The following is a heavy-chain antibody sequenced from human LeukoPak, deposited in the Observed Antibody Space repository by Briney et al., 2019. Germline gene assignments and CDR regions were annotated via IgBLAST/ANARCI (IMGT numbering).Heavy chain of an antibody. V-gene: IGHV3-33*08. Sequence: GGSLRLSCAASGFTFSSYGMHWVRQAPGKGLEWVAVIWFDGTNTYYGDSVKGRFTISRDTSKNTLFLQMSSLRAEDTAVYYCARGRCSGGSCPMDYWGQGTLVTVSS. CDR2: IWFDGTNT. CDR1: GFTFSSYG. J-gene: IGHJ4*02. D-gene: IGHD2-15*01. CDR3: ARGRCSGGSCPMDY.